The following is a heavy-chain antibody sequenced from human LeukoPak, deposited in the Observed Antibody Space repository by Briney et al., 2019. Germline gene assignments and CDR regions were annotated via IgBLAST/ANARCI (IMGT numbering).Heavy chain of an antibody. D-gene: IGHD2-21*01. Sequence: SETLSLTCTVSGGSISSYYWSWIRQPPGKGLEWIGYIYYNERSNYNPALKSRVTISVDTSKNQFSLKLTSVTAADTAVYYCARSPQYDRLLDGDSQYYFDYWGQGTLVTVSS. CDR1: GGSISSYY. CDR2: IYYNERS. J-gene: IGHJ4*02. V-gene: IGHV4-59*01. CDR3: ARSPQYDRLLDGDSQYYFDY.